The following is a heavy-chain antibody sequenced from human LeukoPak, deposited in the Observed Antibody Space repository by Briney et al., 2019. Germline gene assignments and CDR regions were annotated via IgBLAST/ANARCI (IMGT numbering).Heavy chain of an antibody. D-gene: IGHD2-15*01. CDR2: ISSSSSYI. V-gene: IGHV3-21*01. CDR3: ARDRCSGGSCYYYYGMDV. CDR1: GFIFDDYA. Sequence: GGSLRLSCAASGFIFDDYAMHWVRQAPGKGLEWVSSISSSSSYIYYADSVKGRFTISRDNAKNSLYLQMNSLRAEDTAVYYCARDRCSGGSCYYYYGMDVWGQGTTVTVSS. J-gene: IGHJ6*02.